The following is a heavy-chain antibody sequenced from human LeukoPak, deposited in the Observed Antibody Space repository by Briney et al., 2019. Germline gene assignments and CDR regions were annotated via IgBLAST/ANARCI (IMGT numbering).Heavy chain of an antibody. J-gene: IGHJ2*01. V-gene: IGHV4-59*01. CDR3: ARDCPYYDILTGYRHGYFDL. Sequence: SETLSLTCTVSGGSISSYYWSWIRQPPGKGLEWIGYIYYSGSTNYNPSLKRRVTISVDTSKNQFSLKLSSVTAADTAVYYCARDCPYYDILTGYRHGYFDLWGRGTLVTVSS. D-gene: IGHD3-9*01. CDR2: IYYSGST. CDR1: GGSISSYY.